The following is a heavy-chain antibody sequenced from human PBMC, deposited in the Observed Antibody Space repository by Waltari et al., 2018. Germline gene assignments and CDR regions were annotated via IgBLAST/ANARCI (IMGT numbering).Heavy chain of an antibody. CDR1: GGSISSGSYY. CDR2: IDTSGST. Sequence: QVQLQESGPGWVKPSQTLSLTCPVSGGSISSGSYYWGWMRQPAGKGLEWIGYIDTSGSTNYNPSLKSRVTMSVDTSKTQFSLKLSSVTAADTAVYYCARDGVDYYGMDVWGQGTTVTVSS. CDR3: ARDGVDYYGMDV. D-gene: IGHD2-15*01. V-gene: IGHV4-61*09. J-gene: IGHJ6*02.